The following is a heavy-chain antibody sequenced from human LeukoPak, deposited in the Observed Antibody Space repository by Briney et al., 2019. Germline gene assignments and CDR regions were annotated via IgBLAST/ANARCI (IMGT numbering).Heavy chain of an antibody. CDR3: ARLSRYFDWFYFDY. Sequence: SETLSLTCTVSGGSISSYYWSWVRQPPGKGLEWIGYIYYSGSTNYNPSLKSRVTISVDTSKNQFSLKLSSVTAADTAVYYCARLSRYFDWFYFDYWGQGTLVTVSS. J-gene: IGHJ4*02. D-gene: IGHD3-9*01. CDR2: IYYSGST. CDR1: GGSISSYY. V-gene: IGHV4-59*01.